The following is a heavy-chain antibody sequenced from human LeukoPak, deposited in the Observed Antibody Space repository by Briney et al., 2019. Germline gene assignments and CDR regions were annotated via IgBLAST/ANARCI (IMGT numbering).Heavy chain of an antibody. Sequence: SETLSLTCTVSGGSISSSSYYWGWIRQPPGTGLEWIGSIYYSGGTYYNPSLKSRVTISVDTSKNQFSLKLSSVTAADTAVYYCARLGAIRYYYYGMDVWGQGTTVTVSS. CDR3: ARLGAIRYYYYGMDV. CDR2: IYYSGGT. V-gene: IGHV4-39*01. CDR1: GGSISSSSYY. J-gene: IGHJ6*02. D-gene: IGHD1-26*01.